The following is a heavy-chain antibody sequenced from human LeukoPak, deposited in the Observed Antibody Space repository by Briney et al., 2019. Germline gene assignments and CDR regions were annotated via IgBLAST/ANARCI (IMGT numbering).Heavy chain of an antibody. CDR3: AKDYEPLVGVHRWGDWFDP. V-gene: IGHV3-53*01. D-gene: IGHD1-26*01. J-gene: IGHJ5*02. CDR2: IHKNAIT. CDR1: GFTVSSNY. Sequence: GGSLRLSCAASGFTVSSNYMTWVRQAPGKGLEWVSVIHKNAITYYADTVRGRFTISRDNSKNTVHLHMNSLSAEDTAVYYCAKDYEPLVGVHRWGDWFDPWGQGTLVTVSS.